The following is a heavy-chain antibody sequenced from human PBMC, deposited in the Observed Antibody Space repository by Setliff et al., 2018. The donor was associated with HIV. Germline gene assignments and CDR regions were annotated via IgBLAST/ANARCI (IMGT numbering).Heavy chain of an antibody. CDR2: IYYSGST. J-gene: IGHJ4*02. Sequence: ETLSLTCSVSGGSISSSSDYWAWIRQPPGKGLEWIGSIYYSGSTYSNPSLKSRVSIFVDTSKKQFSLSLKSVTAADTALYYCARYNWNYEWASFDSWGRGTLVTVS. CDR1: GGSISSSSDY. CDR3: ARYNWNYEWASFDS. V-gene: IGHV4-39*01. D-gene: IGHD1-7*01.